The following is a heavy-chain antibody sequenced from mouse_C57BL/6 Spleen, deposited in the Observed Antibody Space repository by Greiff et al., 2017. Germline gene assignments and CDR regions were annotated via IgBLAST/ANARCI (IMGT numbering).Heavy chain of an antibody. CDR1: GFTFSSYA. D-gene: IGHD3-2*02. CDR2: ISDGGSYT. Sequence: EVQGVESGGGLVKPGGSLKLSCAASGFTFSSYAMSWVRQTPEKRLEWVATISDGGSYTYYPDNVKGRFTISRDNAKNNLYLQMSHLKSEDTAMYYCARDQGSSGYDYFDYWGQGTTLTVSS. J-gene: IGHJ2*01. CDR3: ARDQGSSGYDYFDY. V-gene: IGHV5-4*01.